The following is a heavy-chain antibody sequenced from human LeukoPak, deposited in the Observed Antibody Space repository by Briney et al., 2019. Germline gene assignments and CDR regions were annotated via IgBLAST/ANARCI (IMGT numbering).Heavy chain of an antibody. J-gene: IGHJ4*02. Sequence: ASVKVSCKASGYTFTGYYMHWVRQAPGQGLEWMGWINPNSGGTNYAQKFQGRVTMTRDTSISTAYMELSRLRSDDTAVYYCARAQVYCSGGGCPYFDYWGQGTLVTVSS. D-gene: IGHD2-15*01. CDR1: GYTFTGYY. CDR3: ARAQVYCSGGGCPYFDY. V-gene: IGHV1-2*02. CDR2: INPNSGGT.